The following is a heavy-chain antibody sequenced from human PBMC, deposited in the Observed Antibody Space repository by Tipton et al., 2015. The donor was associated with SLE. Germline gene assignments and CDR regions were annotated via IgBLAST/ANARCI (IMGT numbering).Heavy chain of an antibody. CDR2: IYHSGTT. J-gene: IGHJ5*02. D-gene: IGHD1-26*01. CDR1: GYSISSGYF. Sequence: TLSLTCSVSGYSISSGYFWGCVRQPPGKGLEWIGSIYHSGTTFYNPSLKSRVTISMDASKNQFSLNLSSVTAADTAVYYCARSLSRKWTLDRWGQGTLVTVSS. V-gene: IGHV4-38-2*01. CDR3: ARSLSRKWTLDR.